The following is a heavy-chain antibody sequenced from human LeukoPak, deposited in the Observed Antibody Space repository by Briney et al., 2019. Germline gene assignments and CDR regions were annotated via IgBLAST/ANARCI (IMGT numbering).Heavy chain of an antibody. V-gene: IGHV3-23*01. J-gene: IGHJ4*02. CDR1: GFTFSTFA. D-gene: IGHD2-8*02. Sequence: LTGGSLRLSCAASGFTFSTFAMIWVRQPPGKGLEWVSSIFPSGGEIHYADSVRGRFTISRDNSKSTLSLQMNSLRAEDTAIYYRATYRQVLLPFESWGQGTLATVSS. CDR2: IFPSGGEI. CDR3: ATYRQVLLPFES.